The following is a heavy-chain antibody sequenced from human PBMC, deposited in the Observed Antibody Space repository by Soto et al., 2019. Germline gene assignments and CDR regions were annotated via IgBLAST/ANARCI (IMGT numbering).Heavy chain of an antibody. Sequence: ASVKVSCKASGYTFTSYGISWVRQAPGQGLEWMGWISAYNGNTNYAQKLQGRVTMTTDTSTSTAYMELRSLRSDDTAVYYCAIISGGYSYGYEGFDYWGQGTLVTVSS. D-gene: IGHD5-18*01. CDR1: GYTFTSYG. CDR2: ISAYNGNT. CDR3: AIISGGYSYGYEGFDY. J-gene: IGHJ4*02. V-gene: IGHV1-18*01.